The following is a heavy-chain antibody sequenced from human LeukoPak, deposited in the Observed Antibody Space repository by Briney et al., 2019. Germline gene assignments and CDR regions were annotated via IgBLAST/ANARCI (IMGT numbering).Heavy chain of an antibody. CDR2: IYHSGST. J-gene: IGHJ4*02. CDR1: GGSISSYY. V-gene: IGHV4-59*01. Sequence: SETLSLTCTVSGGSISSYYWSWIRQPPGKGLEWIGYIYHSGSTNYNPSLKSRVTISVETSKSQFSLKLTSVTAAGTAVYFCAAHYPGYCSGGSCYASYWGQGTLVTVSS. D-gene: IGHD2-15*01. CDR3: AAHYPGYCSGGSCYASY.